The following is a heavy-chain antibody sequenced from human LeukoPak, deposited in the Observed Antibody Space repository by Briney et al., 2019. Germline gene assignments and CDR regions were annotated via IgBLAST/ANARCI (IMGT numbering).Heavy chain of an antibody. CDR2: IYYSGST. D-gene: IGHD3-22*01. J-gene: IGHJ4*02. CDR3: ARGTYCDSSGYLFDY. CDR1: GDSISSYY. V-gene: IGHV4-59*01. Sequence: SETLSLTCTVSGDSISSYYWSWIRQPPGKGLEWIGYIYYSGSTNYNPSLKSRVTISVDTSKNQFSLKLSSVTAADTAVYYCARGTYCDSSGYLFDYWGQGTLVTVSS.